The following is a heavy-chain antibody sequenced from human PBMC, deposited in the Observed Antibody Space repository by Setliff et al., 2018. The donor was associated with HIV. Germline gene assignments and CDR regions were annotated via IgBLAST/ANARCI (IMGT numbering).Heavy chain of an antibody. V-gene: IGHV1-18*01. CDR2: VSPYNGNT. Sequence: ASVKVSCKASGYIFNNYGIGCVRQAPGQGLEWMGWVSPYNGNTYYAQKFQGRVTMTRDTSTSSVYMELRSLRSEDTAVYYCARAYYDSVWGSHRYRFYYFDYWGQGSLVTVSS. J-gene: IGHJ4*02. CDR1: GYIFNNYG. CDR3: ARAYYDSVWGSHRYRFYYFDY. D-gene: IGHD3-16*02.